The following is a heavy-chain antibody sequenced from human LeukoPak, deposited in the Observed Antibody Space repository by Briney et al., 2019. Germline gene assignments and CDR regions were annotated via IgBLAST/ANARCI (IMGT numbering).Heavy chain of an antibody. CDR2: IYPGDSDT. Sequence: PGESLKISCKGSGYSFTTYWIAWVRQMPGKGLEWMGIIYPGDSDTRYSPSFQGQVTISADRSISTAYLQWSSLKASDTAMYYCARWVTADRGKKDAFDIWGQGTMVTVSS. J-gene: IGHJ3*02. CDR3: ARWVTADRGKKDAFDI. CDR1: GYSFTTYW. V-gene: IGHV5-51*01. D-gene: IGHD2-21*02.